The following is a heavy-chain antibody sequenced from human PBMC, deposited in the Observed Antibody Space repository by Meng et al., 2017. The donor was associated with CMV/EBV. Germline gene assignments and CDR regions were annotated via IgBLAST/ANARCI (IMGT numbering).Heavy chain of an antibody. D-gene: IGHD6-13*01. Sequence: QLTLKQPGPPPLNPPHTLTLTCTFSGFSRSTSGVGVGWIRQPPGKALEWLALIYCDDDKRYSPSLKSRLTITKDTSKNQVVLTMTNMDPVDTATYYCARIAAAGRFDYWGQGTLVTVS. J-gene: IGHJ4*02. CDR2: IYCDDDK. CDR1: GFSRSTSGVG. CDR3: ARIAAAGRFDY. V-gene: IGHV2-5*02.